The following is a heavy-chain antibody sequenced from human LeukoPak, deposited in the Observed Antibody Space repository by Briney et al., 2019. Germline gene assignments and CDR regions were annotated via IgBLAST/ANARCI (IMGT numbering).Heavy chain of an antibody. CDR1: GFTFSDYG. J-gene: IGHJ4*02. D-gene: IGHD2-2*01. CDR3: AKGGIVVVPTDTDFDY. Sequence: PGGSLRLSCAAAGFTFSDYGMNWVRQAPGKGLEWVSGISGSGISTYYADSVKGRFTISRDNSKNTLYLQMNSLRVEDTAVYYCAKGGIVVVPTDTDFDYWGQGTLVTVSS. V-gene: IGHV3-23*01. CDR2: ISGSGIST.